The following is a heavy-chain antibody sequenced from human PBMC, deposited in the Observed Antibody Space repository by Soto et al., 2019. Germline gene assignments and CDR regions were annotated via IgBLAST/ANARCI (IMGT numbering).Heavy chain of an antibody. CDR3: VKDYSNGWFPDY. V-gene: IGHV3-64D*06. J-gene: IGHJ4*02. Sequence: GGSLRLSCSASGFTLKNYAMHWVRQAPGKGLEQVSVSTYIGGSPYYADSVKGRFTISRDNSKNTLYLQMSSLRPEDTGVYFGVKDYSNGWFPDYWGQGTLVTVSS. CDR2: STYIGGSP. D-gene: IGHD6-19*01. CDR1: GFTLKNYA.